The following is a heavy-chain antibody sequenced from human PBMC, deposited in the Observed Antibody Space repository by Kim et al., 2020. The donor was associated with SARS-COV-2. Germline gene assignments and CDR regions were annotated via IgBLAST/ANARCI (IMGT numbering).Heavy chain of an antibody. D-gene: IGHD3-10*01. J-gene: IGHJ4*02. CDR2: LTGSGTST. CDR1: GFTFSSYA. Sequence: GGSLRLSCAASGFTFSSYAMSWVRQAPGKGLEWVSALTGSGTSTYYADSVKGRFTISRDNSKNTLYLQMNSLRAEDTAIYYCALQGSYFNYWGQGTLVTVSS. V-gene: IGHV3-23*01. CDR3: ALQGSYFNY.